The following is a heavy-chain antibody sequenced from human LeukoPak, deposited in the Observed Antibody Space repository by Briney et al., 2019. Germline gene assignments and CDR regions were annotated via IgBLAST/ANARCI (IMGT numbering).Heavy chain of an antibody. V-gene: IGHV1-2*02. CDR2: INPNRGGT. CDR3: ARDDVSCTHGVCSDLFHY. D-gene: IGHD2-8*01. J-gene: IGHJ4*02. Sequence: ASVKVSCKASGYTFTGYYMHWVRQAPGQGLEWMVWINPNRGGTKYAQKFQGRVTMTRDTSISTAYMELSSLRSDDTAVYYCARDDVSCTHGVCSDLFHYWGQGTLVTVSS. CDR1: GYTFTGYY.